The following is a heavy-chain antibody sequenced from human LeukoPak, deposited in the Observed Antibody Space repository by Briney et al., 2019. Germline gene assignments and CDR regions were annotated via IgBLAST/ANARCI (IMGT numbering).Heavy chain of an antibody. CDR2: IKQDGSEK. D-gene: IGHD3-22*01. CDR3: ARRRYYDSSGYSSVFDY. Sequence: GGSLRLSCAASGFTFSSYWMSWVRQAPGKGLEWVANIKQDGSEKYYVDSVKGRFTISRDNAKNSLYLQMNSLRAEDTAVYYCARRRYYDSSGYSSVFDYWGQGTLVTVSS. J-gene: IGHJ4*02. V-gene: IGHV3-7*01. CDR1: GFTFSSYW.